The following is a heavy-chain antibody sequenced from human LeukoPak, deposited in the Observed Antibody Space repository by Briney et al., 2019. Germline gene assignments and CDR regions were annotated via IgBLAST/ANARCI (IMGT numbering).Heavy chain of an antibody. CDR2: IASGGSST. CDR1: GFTFSSYA. Sequence: PGGSLRLSCAASGFTFSSYAMNWVRQAPGKGLEWVSLIASGGSSTYYADSVQGRFSISRDNAKNSLYLQMNSLRDEDTAVYYCARDSVFAPYYYYMDVWGKGTTVTVSS. D-gene: IGHD3-10*01. CDR3: ARDSVFAPYYYYMDV. V-gene: IGHV3-23*03. J-gene: IGHJ6*03.